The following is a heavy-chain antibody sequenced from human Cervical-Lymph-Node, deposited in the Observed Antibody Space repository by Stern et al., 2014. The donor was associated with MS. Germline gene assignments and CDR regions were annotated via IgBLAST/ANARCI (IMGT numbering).Heavy chain of an antibody. CDR2: IYYGGST. Sequence: QVQLQESGPGLVTPSETLSLTCTVSGDSISSRSYYWSWIRQSPGKGLEWIGFIYYGGSTKYNPSLNSRVTISQDSSKNQISLKLNSVTAADSAVYYCARDGYSSTEYYLEYWGQGILVTVSS. CDR1: GDSISSRSYY. CDR3: ARDGYSSTEYYLEY. D-gene: IGHD2-2*01. V-gene: IGHV4-61*01. J-gene: IGHJ4*02.